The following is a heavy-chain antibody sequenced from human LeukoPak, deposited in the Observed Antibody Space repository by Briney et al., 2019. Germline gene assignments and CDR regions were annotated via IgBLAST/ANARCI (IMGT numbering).Heavy chain of an antibody. CDR3: ARSTTVVTEDYYYYYGMDV. D-gene: IGHD4-23*01. V-gene: IGHV5-51*01. CDR1: GYSFTSYW. CDR2: IYPGDSDT. J-gene: IGHJ6*02. Sequence: GESLQISCKGSGYSFTSYWIGWVRQLPGKGLEWMGIIYPGDSDTRYSPSFQGQVTISADKSSSTAYLQWSSLKASDTAMYYCARSTTVVTEDYYYYYGMDVWGQGTTVTGSS.